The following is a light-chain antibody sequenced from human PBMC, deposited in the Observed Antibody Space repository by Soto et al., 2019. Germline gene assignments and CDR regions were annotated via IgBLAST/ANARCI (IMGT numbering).Light chain of an antibody. Sequence: QSVLTQPASVSGSPGQSITISCSGTSSDVGGYDYVSWYQQHPGKAPKLIIFDVSNRPSGVSNRFSGSKSGNIASLTVSGLQAEDEADYYCSSYTSSSILVFGGGTKLTVL. CDR1: SSDVGGYDY. V-gene: IGLV2-14*01. J-gene: IGLJ2*01. CDR2: DVS. CDR3: SSYTSSSILV.